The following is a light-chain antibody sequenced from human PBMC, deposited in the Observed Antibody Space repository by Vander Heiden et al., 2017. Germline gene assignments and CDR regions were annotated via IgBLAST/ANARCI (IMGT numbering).Light chain of an antibody. J-gene: IGKJ4*01. CDR1: QSVSNSY. V-gene: IGKV3-20*01. CDR3: QFCETSLLT. CDR2: GAS. Sequence: VLTPSPATLSLSPGERATLFCRASQSVSNSYLAWYQQRRGQPPRLLIYGASSRATGIPDRFSGSGSGTDFALTISRLEPEDFAVYYCQFCETSLLTFGGGTKVEIK.